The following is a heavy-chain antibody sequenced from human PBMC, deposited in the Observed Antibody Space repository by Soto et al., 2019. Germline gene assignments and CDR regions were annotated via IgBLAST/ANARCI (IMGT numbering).Heavy chain of an antibody. J-gene: IGHJ4*02. CDR1: VYTFTTSW. CDR2: IYPDDSST. D-gene: IGHD3-22*01. CDR3: ARRGDYFDGTYYYYDFDY. Sequence: GEPLKISCKGSVYTFTTSWIGWVRQMPGKGLEWMGIIYPDDSSTKYSPSFQGQVTISADKSISTAFLQWRSLKASDTAMYYCARRGDYFDGTYYYYDFDYWGQGTLVTVSS. V-gene: IGHV5-51*01.